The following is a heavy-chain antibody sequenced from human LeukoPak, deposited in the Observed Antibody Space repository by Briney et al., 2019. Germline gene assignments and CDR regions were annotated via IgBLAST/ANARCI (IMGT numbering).Heavy chain of an antibody. CDR3: ARTGYSSSLYFY. CDR2: IYYSGST. CDR1: GGSISSGDYY. D-gene: IGHD6-13*01. Sequence: SETLSLTCTVSGGSISSGDYYWSWIRQPPGKGLEWIGYIYYSGSTYYNPSLKSRVTISVDTSKNQFSLKLSSVTAADTAVHYCARTGYSSSLYFYWGQGTLVTVSS. V-gene: IGHV4-30-4*01. J-gene: IGHJ4*02.